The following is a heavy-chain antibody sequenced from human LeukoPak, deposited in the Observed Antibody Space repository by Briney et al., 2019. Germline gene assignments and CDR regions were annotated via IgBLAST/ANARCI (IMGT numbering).Heavy chain of an antibody. Sequence: GESLRLSCAASGFTFSSYAMHWVRQAPGKGLEGVAVISYDGSNKYYADSVKGRFTISRDNSKNTLYLQMNSLRAEDTAVYYCARSYRTTTHLTFDYWGQGTLVTVSS. CDR3: ARSYRTTTHLTFDY. V-gene: IGHV3-30-3*01. D-gene: IGHD4-11*01. J-gene: IGHJ4*02. CDR1: GFTFSSYA. CDR2: ISYDGSNK.